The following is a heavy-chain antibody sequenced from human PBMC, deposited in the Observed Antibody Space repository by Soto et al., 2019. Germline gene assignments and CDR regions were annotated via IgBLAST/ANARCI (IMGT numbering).Heavy chain of an antibody. D-gene: IGHD6-13*01. CDR2: IYPGDSDT. V-gene: IGHV5-51*01. CDR1: GYSFTSYW. Sequence: GESLKISCKGSGYSFTSYWIGWVRQMPGKGLEWMGIIYPGDSDTRYSPSFQGQVTISADKSISTAYLQWSSLKASDTAMYYCARRVVMDGYSSSGDYYYYYMDVWGKGTTVTVSS. CDR3: ARRVVMDGYSSSGDYYYYYMDV. J-gene: IGHJ6*03.